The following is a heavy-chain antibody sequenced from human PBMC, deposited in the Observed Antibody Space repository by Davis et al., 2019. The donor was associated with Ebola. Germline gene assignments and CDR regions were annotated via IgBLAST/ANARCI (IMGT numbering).Heavy chain of an antibody. CDR3: ARAPWELGSDFDY. Sequence: ASVQVSCKASGYTFTGYYMHWVRQAPGQGLEWMGWINPNSGGTNYAQKFQGRVTMTRDTSISTAYMELSRLRPDDTAVYYCARAPWELGSDFDYWGQGTLVTVSS. V-gene: IGHV1-2*02. J-gene: IGHJ4*02. CDR2: INPNSGGT. D-gene: IGHD7-27*01. CDR1: GYTFTGYY.